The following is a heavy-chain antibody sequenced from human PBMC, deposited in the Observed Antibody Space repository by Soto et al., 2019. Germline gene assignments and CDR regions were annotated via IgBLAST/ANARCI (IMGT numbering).Heavy chain of an antibody. V-gene: IGHV3-30*18. D-gene: IGHD3-10*01. Sequence: QVQLVESGGGVVQPGRSLRLSCAASGFTFSSYGMHWVRQAPGKGLEWVALISYEGTNKYYADSVKGRFTISRDNSKNTLYLQMNSLRPEDTAVYYCAKTRGRGTNYYYYGMDVWGQGTTVTVSS. CDR3: AKTRGRGTNYYYYGMDV. CDR2: ISYEGTNK. CDR1: GFTFSSYG. J-gene: IGHJ6*02.